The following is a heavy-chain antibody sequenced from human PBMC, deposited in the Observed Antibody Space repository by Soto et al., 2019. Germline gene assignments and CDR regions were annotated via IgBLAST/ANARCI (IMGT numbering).Heavy chain of an antibody. J-gene: IGHJ4*02. D-gene: IGHD6-13*01. CDR3: AHTLDYSSYFDY. CDR2: IYWDDDK. CDR1: GFSLSTSEVG. Sequence: QITLKESGPTLVKPTQTLTLTCTFSGFSLSTSEVGVGWIRQPPGKALEWLALIYWDDDKRYSPSLKSRLTFTKDTSKNQVVLSMTNMDPVDTATFYCAHTLDYSSYFDYWGQGTLVTVSS. V-gene: IGHV2-5*02.